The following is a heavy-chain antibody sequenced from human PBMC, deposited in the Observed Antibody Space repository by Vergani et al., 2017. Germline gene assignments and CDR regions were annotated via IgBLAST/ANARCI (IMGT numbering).Heavy chain of an antibody. V-gene: IGHV5-51*01. CDR1: GYRFSSSW. J-gene: IGHJ4*02. CDR3: ASRRTLQREFDI. D-gene: IGHD5-24*01. CDR2: IFPDDSDT. Sequence: EVQLVQSGAEVKKPGESLKISCKGFGYRFSSSWIGWVRQMPGKGLEWMGIIFPDDSDTRYSPSFQGQVTITADKSISTVYLQWHSLKASDTAMYYCASRRTLQREFDIWGQGTLVTVSS.